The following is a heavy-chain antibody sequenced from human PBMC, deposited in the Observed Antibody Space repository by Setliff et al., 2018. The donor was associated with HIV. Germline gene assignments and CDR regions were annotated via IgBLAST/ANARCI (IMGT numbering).Heavy chain of an antibody. CDR3: ATHGAQ. D-gene: IGHD1-26*01. J-gene: IGHJ4*02. Sequence: SETLSLTCTVSGGSISSSVYFWGWIRQPPEKGLEWIGSIYYSGSTYYNPSLKSRVTISVDTSKNQFSLKLSSVTAADTAVYYCATHGAQWGQGTLVTVSS. V-gene: IGHV4-39*01. CDR1: GGSISSSVYF. CDR2: IYYSGST.